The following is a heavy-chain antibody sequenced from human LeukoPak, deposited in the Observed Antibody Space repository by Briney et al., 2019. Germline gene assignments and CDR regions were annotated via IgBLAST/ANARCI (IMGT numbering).Heavy chain of an antibody. D-gene: IGHD6-6*01. CDR2: IYYSGST. Sequence: PSETLSLTCTVSDGSISSSSYYWGWIRQPPGKGLEWIGTIYYSGSTYYSPSLKSRVAISVDTSKNQFSLKLSSVTAADTAVYYCARDIGYSSSSFDYWGQGTLVTVSS. CDR3: ARDIGYSSSSFDY. CDR1: DGSISSSSYY. V-gene: IGHV4-39*07. J-gene: IGHJ4*02.